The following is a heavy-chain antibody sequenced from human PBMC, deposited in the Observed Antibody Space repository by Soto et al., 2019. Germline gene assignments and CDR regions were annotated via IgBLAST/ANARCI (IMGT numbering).Heavy chain of an antibody. D-gene: IGHD6-13*01. V-gene: IGHV4-4*07. Sequence: SETLSLTCTVSGGSISSYYWSWIRQPAGKGLEWIGRIYTSGSTNYNPSLKSRVTMSVDTSKNQFSLKLSSVTAADTAVYYCAIDSGGSSWMSWFDPWGQGTLVTVSS. J-gene: IGHJ5*02. CDR2: IYTSGST. CDR3: AIDSGGSSWMSWFDP. CDR1: GGSISSYY.